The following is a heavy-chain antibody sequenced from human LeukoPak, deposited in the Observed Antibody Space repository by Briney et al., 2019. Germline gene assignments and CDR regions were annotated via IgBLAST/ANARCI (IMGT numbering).Heavy chain of an antibody. CDR1: GFTFSSYD. CDR3: ARAGFKHYGMDV. CDR2: IGTAGDT. Sequence: PGGSLRLSCAASGFTFSSYDMHWVRQATGKGLEWVLAIGTAGDTYYPGSVKGRFTISRENAKNSLYLQMNSLRAGDTAVYYCARAGFKHYGMDVWGQGTTVTVSS. V-gene: IGHV3-13*01. J-gene: IGHJ6*02.